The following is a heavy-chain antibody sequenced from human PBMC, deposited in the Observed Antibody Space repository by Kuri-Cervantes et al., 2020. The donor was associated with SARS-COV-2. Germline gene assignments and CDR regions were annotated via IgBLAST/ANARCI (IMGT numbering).Heavy chain of an antibody. CDR2: ISSSGSTI. V-gene: IGHV3-48*03. Sequence: GGSLRLSCAASGFTFNSYEMNWVRQAPGKGLEWVSDISSSGSTIYYADSVKGRFTISRDNTKNSLYLQMNNLRAEDTAVYYCTRYSYYDGAGYRQDAFDMWGQGTMVTVSS. D-gene: IGHD3-22*01. CDR1: GFTFNSYE. CDR3: TRYSYYDGAGYRQDAFDM. J-gene: IGHJ3*02.